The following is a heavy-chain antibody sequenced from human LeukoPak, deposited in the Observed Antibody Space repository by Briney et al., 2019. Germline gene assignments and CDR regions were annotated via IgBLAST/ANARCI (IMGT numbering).Heavy chain of an antibody. J-gene: IGHJ4*02. CDR1: GYTFTSYG. Sequence: GASVNVSCKASGYTFTSYGINWVRQAPGQGLEWMGWISAYNGNTNYAQKLQGRVTMTTDTSTSTAYMELRSLRSDDTAVYYCARESLNGLEDYWGQGTLVTVSS. CDR3: ARESLNGLEDY. V-gene: IGHV1-18*01. CDR2: ISAYNGNT. D-gene: IGHD1-1*01.